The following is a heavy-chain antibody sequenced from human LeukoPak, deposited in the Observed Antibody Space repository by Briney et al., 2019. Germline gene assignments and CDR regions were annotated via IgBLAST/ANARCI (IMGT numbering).Heavy chain of an antibody. Sequence: GESLKISCQGSGYTFPIYWIGWVRRTPGKGLEWMGIIYPSDSHTIYSPSFQGQVTVSADRSISTAYLQWSSLKASDTAIYYCVRHYRPPQDSRAAKPTGYYYHYMDVGGTGTRVIVSS. CDR3: VRHYRPPQDSRAAKPTGYYYHYMDV. CDR1: GYTFPIYW. V-gene: IGHV5-51*01. D-gene: IGHD3-16*02. CDR2: IYPSDSHT. J-gene: IGHJ6*03.